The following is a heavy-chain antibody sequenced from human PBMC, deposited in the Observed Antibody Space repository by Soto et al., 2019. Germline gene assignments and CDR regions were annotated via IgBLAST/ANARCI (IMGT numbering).Heavy chain of an antibody. CDR2: IYYSGST. CDR3: ARERSSDYSSWFDP. CDR1: GGSISSYS. V-gene: IGHV4-59*01. D-gene: IGHD6-13*01. J-gene: IGHJ5*02. Sequence: SETLSLTCTVSGGSISSYSWSWIRQPPGKGLEWIGYIYYSGSTNYNPSLKSRVTISVDTSKSQFSLKLSSVTAADTAVYYCARERSSDYSSWFDPWGQGTLVTVSS.